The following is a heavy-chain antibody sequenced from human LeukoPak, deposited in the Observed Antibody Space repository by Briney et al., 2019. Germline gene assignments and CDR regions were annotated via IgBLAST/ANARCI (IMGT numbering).Heavy chain of an antibody. Sequence: GGSLRLSCAASGFTFSSYDMHWVRHATGKGLEWVSAIGTAGDTYYPGSVKGRFTISRENAKNSLYLQMNSLRAGDTAVYYCARAGGDYDFWSGYPDNYYYYGMDVWGQGTTVTVSS. J-gene: IGHJ6*02. CDR1: GFTFSSYD. V-gene: IGHV3-13*01. CDR3: ARAGGDYDFWSGYPDNYYYYGMDV. D-gene: IGHD3-3*01. CDR2: IGTAGDT.